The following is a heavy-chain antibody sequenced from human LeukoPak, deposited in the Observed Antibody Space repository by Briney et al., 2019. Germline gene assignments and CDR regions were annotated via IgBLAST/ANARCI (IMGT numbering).Heavy chain of an antibody. Sequence: SETLSLTCAVYGGSFSGYYWSWIRQPPGKGLEWIGEINHSGSTNYNPSLKSRVTISVDTSKNQFSLKLSSVTAADTAVCYCARAPYYDSSGEQKFDYWGQGTLVTVSS. D-gene: IGHD3-22*01. J-gene: IGHJ4*02. CDR2: INHSGST. V-gene: IGHV4-34*01. CDR1: GGSFSGYY. CDR3: ARAPYYDSSGEQKFDY.